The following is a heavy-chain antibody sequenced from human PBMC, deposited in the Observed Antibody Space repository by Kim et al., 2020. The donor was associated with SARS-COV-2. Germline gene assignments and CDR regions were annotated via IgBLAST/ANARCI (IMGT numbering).Heavy chain of an antibody. Sequence: SETLSLTCTVSGGSISSYYWSWIRQPPGKGLEWIGYIYYSGSTNYNPSLKSRVTISVDTSKNQFSLKLSSVTAADTAVYYCAGDNDSPPGRDYSNFHWYFDLWGRGTLVTVSS. D-gene: IGHD4-4*01. CDR2: IYYSGST. CDR3: AGDNDSPPGRDYSNFHWYFDL. CDR1: GGSISSYY. J-gene: IGHJ2*01. V-gene: IGHV4-59*01.